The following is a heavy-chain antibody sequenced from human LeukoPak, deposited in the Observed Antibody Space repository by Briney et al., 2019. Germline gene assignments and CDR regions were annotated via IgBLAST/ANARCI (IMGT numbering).Heavy chain of an antibody. V-gene: IGHV3-11*04. Sequence: GGSLRLSCAASGFTFSDYYMSWIRQAPGKGLEWVSYISSSGSSIYYADSVKGRFTISRDNAKNSLSLQMNSLRAEDMAVYYCPRDPSRYSYGLNWFDPWGQGTLVTVSS. J-gene: IGHJ5*02. CDR1: GFTFSDYY. CDR3: PRDPSRYSYGLNWFDP. CDR2: ISSSGSSI. D-gene: IGHD5-18*01.